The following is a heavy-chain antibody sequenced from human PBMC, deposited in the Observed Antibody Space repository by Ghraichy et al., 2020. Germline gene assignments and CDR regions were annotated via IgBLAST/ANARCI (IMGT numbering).Heavy chain of an antibody. CDR1: GYSISSGYY. CDR3: ARAMVAVASRYYYGMDV. D-gene: IGHD3-22*01. V-gene: IGHV4-38-2*02. CDR2: IYHSGNT. J-gene: IGHJ6*02. Sequence: GSLRLSCTVSGYSISSGYYWGWIRQPPGKGLEWIGSIYHSGNTNYNPSLKSRVTISVDTSKNQFSLNLSSVTAADTAVYYCARAMVAVASRYYYGMDVWGQGTTVTVSS.